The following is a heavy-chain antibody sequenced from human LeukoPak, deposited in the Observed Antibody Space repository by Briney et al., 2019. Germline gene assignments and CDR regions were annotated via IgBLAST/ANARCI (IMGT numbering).Heavy chain of an antibody. CDR3: ARLLDTTGYYADY. V-gene: IGHV3-11*03. Sequence: GGSLRLSCAASGFTFSDYYMSWIRRAPGKGLEWVSYISRSSTYTNYADSVKGRFTISRDNVKNSLYLQMNSLRAEDTAVYYCARLLDTTGYYADYWGQGTLVTVSS. J-gene: IGHJ4*02. CDR1: GFTFSDYY. D-gene: IGHD3-9*01. CDR2: ISRSSTYT.